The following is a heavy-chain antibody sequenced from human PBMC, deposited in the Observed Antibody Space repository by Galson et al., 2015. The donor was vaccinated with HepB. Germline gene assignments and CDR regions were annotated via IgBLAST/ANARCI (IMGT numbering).Heavy chain of an antibody. Sequence: SLRLSCAASGFTVRSNYMRWVRQAPGKGLEWVSVIYSGGSTYYADSVKGRFTISRDNSKHTLYLQMNSLSAEDTAVYYCARSRYCSSTSCYEGWFDPWGQGTLVTVSS. CDR1: GFTVRSNY. D-gene: IGHD2-2*01. CDR2: IYSGGST. J-gene: IGHJ5*02. V-gene: IGHV3-66*01. CDR3: ARSRYCSSTSCYEGWFDP.